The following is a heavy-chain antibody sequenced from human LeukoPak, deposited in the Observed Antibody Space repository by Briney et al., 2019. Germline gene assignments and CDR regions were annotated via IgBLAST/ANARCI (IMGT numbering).Heavy chain of an antibody. Sequence: GGSLRLSCAASGFTFSDYYMSWIRQPPGKGLEWVSYISSSSSYTNYADSVKGRFTISRDNAKNSLYLQMSSLTAEDTAVYYCARGDSSSRGHFDYWGQGTLVTVSS. CDR3: ARGDSSSRGHFDY. D-gene: IGHD6-13*01. J-gene: IGHJ4*02. V-gene: IGHV3-11*06. CDR2: ISSSSSYT. CDR1: GFTFSDYY.